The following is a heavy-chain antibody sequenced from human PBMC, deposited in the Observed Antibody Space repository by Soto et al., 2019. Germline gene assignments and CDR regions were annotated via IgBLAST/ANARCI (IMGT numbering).Heavy chain of an antibody. CDR3: ARGIPYYYYAMDV. Sequence: XGPTLVNPTQTLTLTGTFSGFSLSTSGMCVSWIRQPPGKALEWLSLIDGDDDKSYSTSLKTRLTISKDTSKNQVVLTMTNMDPVDTGTYYCARGIPYYYYAMDVWGQGTTVTVSS. D-gene: IGHD5-18*01. J-gene: IGHJ6*02. CDR1: GFSLSTSGMC. CDR2: IDGDDDK. V-gene: IGHV2-70*01.